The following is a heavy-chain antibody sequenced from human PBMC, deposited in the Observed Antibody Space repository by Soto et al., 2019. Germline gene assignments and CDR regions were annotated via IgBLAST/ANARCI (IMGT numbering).Heavy chain of an antibody. Sequence: QVQVVQSGAEVKKPGSSLKVSCKASGGAFSRNAMSWVRLAPGQGLEWMGGIIPMFGRPNYAQKFRDRVTIPADASTSTAYMDLKSLSSDAPAIDYCVMCTRDCSFTSGYTPQGSVQYGTDVWGQGTTVTVSS. CDR1: GGAFSRNA. D-gene: IGHD3-22*01. J-gene: IGHJ6*01. CDR3: VMCTRDCSFTSGYTPQGSVQYGTDV. CDR2: IIPMFGRP. V-gene: IGHV1-69*13.